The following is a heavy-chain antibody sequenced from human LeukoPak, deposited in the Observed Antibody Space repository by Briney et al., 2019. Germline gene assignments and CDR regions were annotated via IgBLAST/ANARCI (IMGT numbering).Heavy chain of an antibody. V-gene: IGHV3-33*06. CDR1: GFTFSSYG. CDR2: IWYDGSNK. CDR3: AKGIYGDSRGNAFDI. D-gene: IGHD4-17*01. J-gene: IGHJ3*02. Sequence: GGSLRLSCAASGFTFSSYGMHWVRQAPGKGLEWVAVIWYDGSNKYYADSVKGRFTISRDNSKNTLYLQMNSLRAEDTAVYYCAKGIYGDSRGNAFDIWGQGTMVTVSS.